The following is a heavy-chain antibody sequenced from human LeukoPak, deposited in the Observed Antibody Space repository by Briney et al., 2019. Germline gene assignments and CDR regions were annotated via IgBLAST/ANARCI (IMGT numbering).Heavy chain of an antibody. D-gene: IGHD3-22*01. CDR3: ARLRSGYSNWFDP. V-gene: IGHV3-48*04. CDR2: ISSSGSTL. J-gene: IGHJ5*02. CDR1: GFTVSTNS. Sequence: GGSLRLSCTVSGFTVSTNSMNWVRQAPGKGLEWVSYISSSGSTLYYADSVKGRFTISRDNAKNSLYLQMNSLRAEDTAVYYCARLRSGYSNWFDPWGQGTLVTVSS.